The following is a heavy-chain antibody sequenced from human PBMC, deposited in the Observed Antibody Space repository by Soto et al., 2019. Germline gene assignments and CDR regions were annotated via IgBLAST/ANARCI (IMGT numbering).Heavy chain of an antibody. J-gene: IGHJ3*02. V-gene: IGHV3-7*03. D-gene: IGHD3-22*01. Sequence: GGSLRLSCAASGFTFSSYWMSWVRQAPGKGLEWVANIKQDGSEKYYVDSVKGRFTISRDNAKNSLYLQMNSLRAEDTAVYYCARDRWYYYDSSGYYWNDAFDIWGQGTMVTVS. CDR1: GFTFSSYW. CDR3: ARDRWYYYDSSGYYWNDAFDI. CDR2: IKQDGSEK.